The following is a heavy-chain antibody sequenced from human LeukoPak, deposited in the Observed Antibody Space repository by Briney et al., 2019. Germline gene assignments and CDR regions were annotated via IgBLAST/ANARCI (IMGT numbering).Heavy chain of an antibody. CDR2: INSDGSST. CDR3: ARGASVVAGNDNAFDI. D-gene: IGHD6-19*01. CDR1: GFTFSSYW. V-gene: IGHV3-74*01. Sequence: PGGSLRLSCAASGFTFSSYWMHWVRQAPGKGLVWVSRINSDGSSTSYADSVKGRFTISRDNAKKSLYLQMNSLRADDTAVYYCARGASVVAGNDNAFDIWGQGTMVTVSS. J-gene: IGHJ3*02.